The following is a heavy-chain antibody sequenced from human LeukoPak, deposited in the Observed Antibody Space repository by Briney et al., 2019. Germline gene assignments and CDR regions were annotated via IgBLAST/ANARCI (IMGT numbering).Heavy chain of an antibody. CDR1: YGSISDISYY. D-gene: IGHD3-9*01. CDR3: ARHKPVLRYFDWLSYFDY. CDR2: IYYSGRT. J-gene: IGHJ4*02. V-gene: IGHV4-39*01. Sequence: SETLSLTCTVSYGSISDISYYWGWIRQPPGKGLEWIGSIYYSGRTYYNSSLKSRVTISVDTSKNQFSLKVTSVTAADTAVYYCARHKPVLRYFDWLSYFDYWGQGTLVTVSS.